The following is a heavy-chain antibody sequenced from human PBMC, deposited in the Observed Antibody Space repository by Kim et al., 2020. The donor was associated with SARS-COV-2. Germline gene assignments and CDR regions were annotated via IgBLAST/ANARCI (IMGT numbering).Heavy chain of an antibody. CDR3: ATDLVAAPSFDL. V-gene: IGHV1-24*01. Sequence: ASVKVSCKVSGYTLTELSMHWVRQAPGKGLEWMGGFDPEDGETIYAQKFQGRVTMTEDTSTDTAYMELSSLRSEDTAVYYCATDLVAAPSFDLWGRGTLVTVSS. J-gene: IGHJ2*01. D-gene: IGHD5-12*01. CDR1: GYTLTELS. CDR2: FDPEDGET.